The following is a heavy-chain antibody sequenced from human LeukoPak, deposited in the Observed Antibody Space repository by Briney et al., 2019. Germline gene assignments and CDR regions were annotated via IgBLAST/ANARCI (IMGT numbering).Heavy chain of an antibody. Sequence: ASVKVSCKASGYTFTSYGISWVRQAPGQGLEWMGWISAYNGNTNYAQKLQGRVTMTTDTSTSTAYMELRSLRSDDTAVYYCARYKIPYCSSTSCYGNWFDPWGQGTLVTVSS. D-gene: IGHD2-2*01. CDR2: ISAYNGNT. V-gene: IGHV1-18*01. CDR3: ARYKIPYCSSTSCYGNWFDP. J-gene: IGHJ5*02. CDR1: GYTFTSYG.